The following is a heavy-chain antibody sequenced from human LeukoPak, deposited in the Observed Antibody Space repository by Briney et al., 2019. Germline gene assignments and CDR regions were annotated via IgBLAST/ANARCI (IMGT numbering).Heavy chain of an antibody. CDR2: IDEDGDVK. CDR3: ARHVPRGRSGFDC. CDR1: GLTVSNGW. V-gene: IGHV3-7*01. D-gene: IGHD5-12*01. Sequence: GGSVRLSCAAAGLTVSNGWRAGLDQTPGKETEWVANIDEDGDVKSYAESVRGRFSVFRDNGRTSLSLQMDSLRAEDTSICYCARHVPRGRSGFDCWGQGALVTVS. J-gene: IGHJ4*02.